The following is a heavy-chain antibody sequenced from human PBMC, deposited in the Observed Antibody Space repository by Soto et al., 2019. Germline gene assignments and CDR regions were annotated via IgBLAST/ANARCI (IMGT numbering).Heavy chain of an antibody. CDR3: ARYIPGVRYYGMDV. D-gene: IGHD2-2*01. CDR1: GFTFSSYA. CDR2: ISGSGGST. J-gene: IGHJ6*02. V-gene: IGHV3-23*01. Sequence: PGGSLRLSCAASGFTFSSYAMSWVRQAPGKGLEWVSAISGSGGSTYYADSVKGRFTISRDNSKNTLYLEMYSPRAEDTAVYYCARYIPGVRYYGMDVWGQGTTVTVSS.